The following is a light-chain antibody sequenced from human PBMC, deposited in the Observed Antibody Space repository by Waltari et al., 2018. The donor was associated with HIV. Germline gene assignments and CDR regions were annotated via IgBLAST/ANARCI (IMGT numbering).Light chain of an antibody. CDR2: EVT. CDR3: CSYTTNNTWV. J-gene: IGLJ3*02. CDR1: KGDIGSDQF. Sequence: QSALTQPASVSGSPGTSITIPCVGNKGDIGSDQFVSLYQQYADKAPRLIIYEVTKRASGVSNRFSASKSVNTASLTISGLQADDEGDYYCCSYTTNNTWVFGGGTKLTVL. V-gene: IGLV2-23*02.